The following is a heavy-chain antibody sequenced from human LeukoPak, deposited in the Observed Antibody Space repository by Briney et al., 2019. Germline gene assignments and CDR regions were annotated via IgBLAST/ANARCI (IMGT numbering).Heavy chain of an antibody. V-gene: IGHV4-39*01. CDR2: VYFSGAT. J-gene: IGHJ4*02. Sequence: SETLSLTCTVSGGSIGTSHYYWGWLRQPPGKGLEWIGSVYFSGATNYNPSLKSRVTISVDTSRNQFSLRLSSVTAADTAVYYCARLMYSGSHYVVDSWGRGTLVTVSS. CDR1: GGSIGTSHYY. CDR3: ARLMYSGSHYVVDS. D-gene: IGHD1-26*01.